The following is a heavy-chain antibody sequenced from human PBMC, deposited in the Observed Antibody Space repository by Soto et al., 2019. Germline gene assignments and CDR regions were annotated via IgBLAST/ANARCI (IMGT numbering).Heavy chain of an antibody. Sequence: PSETLSLTCTVSGASISRYYWNWIRQPPGKGLEWIGYIDYSGSTSYNPSLKSRVTISVDTSKNQFSLKLNSVTAADTAMFYCARSGYCSGDSCHRIFDYWGRGTLVTVSS. J-gene: IGHJ4*02. D-gene: IGHD2-15*01. CDR2: IDYSGST. CDR3: ARSGYCSGDSCHRIFDY. V-gene: IGHV4-59*01. CDR1: GASISRYY.